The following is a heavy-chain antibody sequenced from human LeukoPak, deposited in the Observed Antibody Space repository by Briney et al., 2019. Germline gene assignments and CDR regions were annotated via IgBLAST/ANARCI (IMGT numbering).Heavy chain of an antibody. CDR2: IRYDGSHE. CDR1: GFTFSTHD. Sequence: PGGSLRLSCGASGFTFSTHDMHWVRQAPGKGLEWVAFIRYDGSHEYYADSVKGRFTTSRDNFKNTLYLDMIDLRPEDTAVYHCAKDEATIGYSYYYMDVWGKGTTVTVSS. D-gene: IGHD5-12*01. CDR3: AKDEATIGYSYYYMDV. J-gene: IGHJ6*03. V-gene: IGHV3-30*02.